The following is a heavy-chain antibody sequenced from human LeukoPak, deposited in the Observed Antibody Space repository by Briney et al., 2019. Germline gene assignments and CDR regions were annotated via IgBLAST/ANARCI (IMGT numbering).Heavy chain of an antibody. V-gene: IGHV3-74*01. D-gene: IGHD3-16*01. Sequence: PGGSLRLSCAASGFTFSSYWMHWVRQTPGKGLVWVSRINSDGSSTSYADSVKGRFTISRDNAKNTVYLQMNSLRAEDTAVYYCANVGGVKNYWGQGTLVTVSS. CDR2: INSDGSST. CDR3: ANVGGVKNY. CDR1: GFTFSSYW. J-gene: IGHJ4*02.